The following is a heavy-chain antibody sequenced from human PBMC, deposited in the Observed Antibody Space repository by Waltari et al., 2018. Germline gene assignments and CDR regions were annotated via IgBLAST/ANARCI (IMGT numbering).Heavy chain of an antibody. D-gene: IGHD6-19*01. Sequence: QVHLVESGGGVVQPGRSLSLSCAVSGFTFSTSAMPWVRTAPGKGLEWVALISQDGSNKNYADSVKGRFTISRDNSKNTLYLQMNSLRAEDTAVFYCARDRSTGWYEGSLDYWGQGTLVTVSS. CDR2: ISQDGSNK. CDR3: ARDRSTGWYEGSLDY. J-gene: IGHJ4*02. V-gene: IGHV3-30*01. CDR1: GFTFSTSA.